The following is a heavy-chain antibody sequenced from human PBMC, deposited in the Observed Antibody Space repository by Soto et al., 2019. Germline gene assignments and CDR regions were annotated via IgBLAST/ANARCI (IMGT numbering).Heavy chain of an antibody. Sequence: QVHLVQSGAEVKKPGASVRLSCKATGYTFSIYYIHWVRQAPGQGLEWMGIINPSVGTTSYAQRFQDRVTLTRETSTSTVYLDLSGLRSEDTAKYYSARDMHAGFTHYFDPWGQGTLVTVSS. CDR1: GYTFSIYY. CDR3: ARDMHAGFTHYFDP. J-gene: IGHJ5*02. CDR2: INPSVGTT. V-gene: IGHV1-46*01. D-gene: IGHD1-26*01.